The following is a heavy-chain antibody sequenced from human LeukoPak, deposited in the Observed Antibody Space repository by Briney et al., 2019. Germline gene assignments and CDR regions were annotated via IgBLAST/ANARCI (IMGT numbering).Heavy chain of an antibody. J-gene: IGHJ4*02. CDR3: ARQRAYYFDY. CDR2: INHSGST. Sequence: SETLSLTCAVYGGSFSGYYWSWIRQPPGKGLEWIGEINHSGSTNYNPSLKSRVTISVDTSKNDFSLKLSSVTAADTAVYYCARQRAYYFDYWGQGTLVTVSS. CDR1: GGSFSGYY. V-gene: IGHV4-34*01.